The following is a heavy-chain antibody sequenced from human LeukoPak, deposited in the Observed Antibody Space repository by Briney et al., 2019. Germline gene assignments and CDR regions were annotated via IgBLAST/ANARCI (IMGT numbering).Heavy chain of an antibody. V-gene: IGHV3-66*01. J-gene: IGHJ3*02. Sequence: GGSLRLSCAVSGFSVSYNYMSWVRQAPGKGLEWVSVIFISGGTYYADSVKGRFTISRDNSENTVYLQMNNLRVEDTAVYYCARDPGSGRFTLLREVIGAFDIWGQGTVVTVSS. CDR2: IFISGGT. CDR3: ARDPGSGRFTLLREVIGAFDI. D-gene: IGHD3-10*01. CDR1: GFSVSYNY.